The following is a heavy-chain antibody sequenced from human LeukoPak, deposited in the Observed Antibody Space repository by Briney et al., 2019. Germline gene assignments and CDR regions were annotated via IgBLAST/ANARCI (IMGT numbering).Heavy chain of an antibody. Sequence: GGSLRLSCAASGFTFSSFTMHWVRQAPGKGLEWVALVSYDVSNKYYADSVKGRFTISRDNSKNTLYLQMNSLRADDTAMYYCAREMFYYDSRSPLDYWGQGTLVTVSS. J-gene: IGHJ4*02. D-gene: IGHD3-10*01. CDR1: GFTFSSFT. CDR3: AREMFYYDSRSPLDY. CDR2: VSYDVSNK. V-gene: IGHV3-30-3*01.